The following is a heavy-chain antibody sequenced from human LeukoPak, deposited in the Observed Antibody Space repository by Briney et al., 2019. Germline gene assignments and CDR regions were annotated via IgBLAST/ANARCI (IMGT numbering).Heavy chain of an antibody. J-gene: IGHJ3*02. Sequence: ETLSLTCTVSGGSISSYYWSWIRQPPGKGLEWIGYIYYSGSTNYNSSLKSRVTISVDTSKNQFSLKLSSVTAADTAVYYCARGRLSTGTTWNDAFDIWGQGTMVTVSS. CDR1: GGSISSYY. D-gene: IGHD1-7*01. CDR3: ARGRLSTGTTWNDAFDI. CDR2: IYYSGST. V-gene: IGHV4-59*01.